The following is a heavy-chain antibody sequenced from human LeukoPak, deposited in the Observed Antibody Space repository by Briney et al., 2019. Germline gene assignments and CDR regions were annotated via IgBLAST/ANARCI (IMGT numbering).Heavy chain of an antibody. CDR1: GSTFNNYA. CDR3: AKEEYYDFWSGYRPHFES. V-gene: IGHV3-23*01. Sequence: GGSLRLSCAASGSTFNNYAMSWVRQAPGKGLEWVSVISGSGGSTYYADSVKGRFTISRDISKNTLFLQMNSLRAEDTAVYYCAKEEYYDFWSGYRPHFESWGQGTLVTVSS. J-gene: IGHJ4*02. CDR2: ISGSGGST. D-gene: IGHD3-3*01.